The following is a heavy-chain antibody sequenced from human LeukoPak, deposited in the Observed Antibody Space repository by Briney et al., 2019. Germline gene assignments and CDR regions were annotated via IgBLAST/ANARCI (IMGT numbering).Heavy chain of an antibody. Sequence: ASETLSLTCAVYGGSFSGYYWSWIRQPPGKGLEWIGSIYYSGSTYYNPSLKSRVTISVDTSKNQFSLKLSSVTAADTAVYYCAPPPYYYEANGYSVAWGQGTLVTVSS. V-gene: IGHV4-34*01. J-gene: IGHJ5*02. D-gene: IGHD3-22*01. CDR2: IYYSGST. CDR1: GGSFSGYY. CDR3: APPPYYYEANGYSVA.